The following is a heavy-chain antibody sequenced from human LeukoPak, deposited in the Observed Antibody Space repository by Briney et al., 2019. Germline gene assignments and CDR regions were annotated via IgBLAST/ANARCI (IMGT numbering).Heavy chain of an antibody. CDR2: IRYDGSNK. J-gene: IGHJ3*02. D-gene: IGHD5/OR15-5a*01. Sequence: GGSLRLSCAASGFTFSSYGMHWVRQAPGKGLEWVAFIRYDGSNKYYADSVKGRFTISRDNSKNTLYLQMNSLRAEDTAVYYCAKDLRVIPTPDAFDIWGQGTMVTVSS. V-gene: IGHV3-30*02. CDR3: AKDLRVIPTPDAFDI. CDR1: GFTFSSYG.